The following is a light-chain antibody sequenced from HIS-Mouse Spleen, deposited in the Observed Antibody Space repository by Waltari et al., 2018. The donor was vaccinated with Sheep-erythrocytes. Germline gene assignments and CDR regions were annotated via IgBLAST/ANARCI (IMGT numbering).Light chain of an antibody. Sequence: DIVLTQSPATLSLSPGARATLSCRASQSVSSYFAWYQQKPGKAPRLLIYDASNRATGIPARFSGSGSGTDFTLTSSSLDPEDVAGYYCQQRSNWYTFGQGTKLEIK. CDR1: QSVSSY. CDR3: QQRSNWYT. V-gene: IGKV3-11*01. CDR2: DAS. J-gene: IGKJ2*01.